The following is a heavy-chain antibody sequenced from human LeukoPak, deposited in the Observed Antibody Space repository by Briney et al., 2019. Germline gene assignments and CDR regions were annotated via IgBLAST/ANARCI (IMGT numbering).Heavy chain of an antibody. CDR2: IWYDGSNK. V-gene: IGHV3-33*01. CDR1: GFTFSSYG. D-gene: IGHD1/OR15-1a*01. CDR3: ARGMEHVGGDAFDI. J-gene: IGHJ3*02. Sequence: PGGSLRLSCAASGFTFSSYGMHWVRQAPGKGLEWVAVIWYDGSNKYYADSVKGRFTISRDNSKNTLYLQMNSLRAEDTAVYYCARGMEHVGGDAFDIWGQGTMVTVSS.